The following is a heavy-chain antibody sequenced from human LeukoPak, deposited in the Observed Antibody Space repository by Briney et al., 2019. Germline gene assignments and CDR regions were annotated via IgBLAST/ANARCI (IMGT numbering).Heavy chain of an antibody. D-gene: IGHD3-9*01. CDR1: GGAFSSYA. J-gene: IGHJ4*02. Sequence: SVKVSCKASGGAFSSYAISWVRQAPGQGLEWMGGIIPIFGTANYAQKFQGRVTITADESTSTAYMELSSLRSEDTAVYYCARDFYYILTGPWQTRTMEYYFDYWGQGTLVTVSS. CDR2: IIPIFGTA. V-gene: IGHV1-69*13. CDR3: ARDFYYILTGPWQTRTMEYYFDY.